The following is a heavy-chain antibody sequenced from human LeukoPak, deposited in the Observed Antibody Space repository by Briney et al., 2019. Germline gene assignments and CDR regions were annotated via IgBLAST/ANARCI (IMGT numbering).Heavy chain of an antibody. D-gene: IGHD6-13*01. Sequence: SQTLSLTCTVSGGSISSGSYYWSWIRQPAGKGLEWIGRIFTSGSTYYNPSLRSRLTILVDTSRNQFSLKLYSVTAADTAVYYCARHAGADGSNWSYFDYWGQGTLVTVSS. CDR2: IFTSGST. CDR3: ARHAGADGSNWSYFDY. CDR1: GGSISSGSYY. V-gene: IGHV4-61*02. J-gene: IGHJ4*02.